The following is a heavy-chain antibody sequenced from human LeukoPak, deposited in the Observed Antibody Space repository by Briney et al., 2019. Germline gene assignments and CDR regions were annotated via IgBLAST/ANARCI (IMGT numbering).Heavy chain of an antibody. CDR1: GFSFIDYA. V-gene: IGHV3-23*01. D-gene: IGHD6-25*01. CDR3: AKVERSGRSGGY. Sequence: GGSLRLSCAASGFSFIDYAKIWIRQAPGKGLEWVSGINGSGGRTYYADSVKGRFTVSRDNSKNTLFLQMNSLRADDTAVYWCAKVERSGRSGGYWGRGTLVTVSS. CDR2: INGSGGRT. J-gene: IGHJ4*02.